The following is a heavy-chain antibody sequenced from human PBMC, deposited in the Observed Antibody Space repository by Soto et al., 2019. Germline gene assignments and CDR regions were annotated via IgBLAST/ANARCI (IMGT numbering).Heavy chain of an antibody. CDR2: ISGSGGST. CDR1: GFTFSSYA. V-gene: IGHV3-23*01. CDR3: AKGTVAGTLSRLGLFDY. J-gene: IGHJ4*02. D-gene: IGHD6-19*01. Sequence: LRLSCAASGFTFSSYAMSWVRQAPGKGLEWVSAISGSGGSTYYADSVKGRFTISRDNSKNTLYLQMNSLRAEDTAVYYCAKGTVAGTLSRLGLFDYWGQGTLVTVSS.